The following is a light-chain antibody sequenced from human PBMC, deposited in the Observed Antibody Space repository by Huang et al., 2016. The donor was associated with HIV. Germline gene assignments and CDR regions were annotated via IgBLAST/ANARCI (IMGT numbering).Light chain of an antibody. V-gene: IGKV3-15*01. Sequence: ENLMTQSPSTLSVSPGESATLSCRASQSVFKNFAWYQQKPGQAPNLLIYGSSTRAAGIPARFSGSGSGTDFTLTISSLQSEDFAVYYCQQYNTSPRTFGQGTKVEV. CDR3: QQYNTSPRT. CDR2: GSS. J-gene: IGKJ1*01. CDR1: QSVFKN.